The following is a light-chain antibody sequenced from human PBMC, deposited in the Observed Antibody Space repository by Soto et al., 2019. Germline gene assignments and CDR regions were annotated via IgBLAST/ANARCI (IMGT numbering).Light chain of an antibody. CDR1: SGHSNYA. CDR2: LNTDGSH. J-gene: IGLJ3*02. Sequence: QPVLTQSPSGSASLGASVKLTCTLSSGHSNYAIAWHQQQPEKGPRFLMNLNTDGSHSKGDGIPARFSGCSSGAERYLTISSLQSEDEADYYCQTWGTGIRVFGGGTKVTVL. CDR3: QTWGTGIRV. V-gene: IGLV4-69*01.